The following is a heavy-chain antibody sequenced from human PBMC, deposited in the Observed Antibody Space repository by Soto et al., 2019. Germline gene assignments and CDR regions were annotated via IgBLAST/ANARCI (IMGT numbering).Heavy chain of an antibody. Sequence: GGSLRLSXAASGFTFSNYRMSWVRQAPGKGLEWVANIKQDGSEKYYVDSVKGRFTISRDNTKNSLYLQMNSLRAEDTAVYYCARDKDDYYDSSGYYYFDYWGQGALVTVSS. CDR1: GFTFSNYR. D-gene: IGHD3-22*01. V-gene: IGHV3-7*01. J-gene: IGHJ4*02. CDR2: IKQDGSEK. CDR3: ARDKDDYYDSSGYYYFDY.